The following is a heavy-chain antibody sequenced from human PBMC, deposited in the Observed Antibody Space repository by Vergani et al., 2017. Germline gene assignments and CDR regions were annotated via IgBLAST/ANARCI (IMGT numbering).Heavy chain of an antibody. Sequence: QVQLQESGPGLVKPSQTLSLTCTVSGGSISSGSYYWSWIRQPAGKGLEWIGRIYTSGSTNYNPSLKSRVTISVDTSKNQFSLKLSSVTAADTAVYYCAGDISSGGPYYYYGMDVWGQGTTVTVSS. CDR3: AGDISSGGPYYYYGMDV. V-gene: IGHV4-61*02. CDR2: IYTSGST. CDR1: GGSISSGSYY. J-gene: IGHJ6*02. D-gene: IGHD6-19*01.